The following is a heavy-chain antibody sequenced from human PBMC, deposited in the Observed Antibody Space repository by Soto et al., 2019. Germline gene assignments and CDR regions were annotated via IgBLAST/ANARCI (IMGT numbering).Heavy chain of an antibody. J-gene: IGHJ4*02. D-gene: IGHD3-22*01. CDR1: GFTFSNYG. CDR3: GEVDYDSSDYSQYYFDY. CDR2: ISYDGSNK. Sequence: QVQLVESGGGVVQPGRSLRLSCAASGFTFSNYGMHWVRQAPGKGLEWVAIISYDGSNKYYADSVKGRFTVSRDNSKNALYRQRNGLRAEDTAVYSCGEVDYDSSDYSQYYFDYWGQGTLVTVSS. V-gene: IGHV3-30*18.